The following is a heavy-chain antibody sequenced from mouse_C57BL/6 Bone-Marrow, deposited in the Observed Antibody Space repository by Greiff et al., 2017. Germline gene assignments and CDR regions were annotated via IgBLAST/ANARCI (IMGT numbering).Heavy chain of an antibody. V-gene: IGHV5-15*01. D-gene: IGHD3-1*01. CDR3: ARGPGGAMDY. CDR2: ISNLAYSI. J-gene: IGHJ4*01. CDR1: GFTFSDYG. Sequence: EVKLMESGGGLVQPGGSLKLSCAASGFTFSDYGMAWVRQAPRKGPEWVAFISNLAYSIYYADTVTGRFTISRENAKNTLSLEMSSLGSEDTAMYYCARGPGGAMDYWGQGTAVTVSS.